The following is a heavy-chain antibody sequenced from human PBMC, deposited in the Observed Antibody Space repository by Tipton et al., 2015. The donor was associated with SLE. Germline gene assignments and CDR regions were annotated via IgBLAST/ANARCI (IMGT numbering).Heavy chain of an antibody. Sequence: SLRLSCAASGFTVSSNYMSWVRQAPGKGLEWVSVIYSGGSTYYADSVKGRFTISRHNSKSTLYLQMNSLRAEDTAVYYCAREGPGRFSDYWGQGTLVTVSS. V-gene: IGHV3-53*04. D-gene: IGHD3-3*01. CDR2: IYSGGST. CDR1: GFTVSSNY. J-gene: IGHJ4*02. CDR3: AREGPGRFSDY.